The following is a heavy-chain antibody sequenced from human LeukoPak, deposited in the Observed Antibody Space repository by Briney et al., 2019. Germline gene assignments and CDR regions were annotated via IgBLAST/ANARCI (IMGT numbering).Heavy chain of an antibody. D-gene: IGHD2-15*01. CDR1: GGSTSSYN. CDR2: ISYSGST. Sequence: SETLSLTCSVSGGSTSSYNWSWIRQPPGKVQEGIGNISYSGSTNYNPSLKSRVTIAVDTSKNQFSLKLTSVTAADTAVYYCATLGFCSSGSCYDYYAMGVWGQGTTVTVSS. CDR3: ATLGFCSSGSCYDYYAMGV. J-gene: IGHJ6*02. V-gene: IGHV4-59*12.